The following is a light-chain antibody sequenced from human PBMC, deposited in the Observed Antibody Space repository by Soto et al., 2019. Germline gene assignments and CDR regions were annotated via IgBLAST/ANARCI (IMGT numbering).Light chain of an antibody. V-gene: IGLV2-14*03. CDR1: SSDIGGHNH. J-gene: IGLJ3*02. CDR3: SSYTSTSIWV. CDR2: DVT. Sequence: QSVLTQPASVSGSPGQSITISCTGTSSDIGGHNHVSWYQQHPGKTPKLMIYDVTKRPSGVSNRFSGSKSGNTASLTISGLQAEDDADYYCSSYTSTSIWVFGGGTKLTVL.